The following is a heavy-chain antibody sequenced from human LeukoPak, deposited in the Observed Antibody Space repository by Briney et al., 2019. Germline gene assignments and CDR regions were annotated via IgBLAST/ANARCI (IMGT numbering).Heavy chain of an antibody. CDR2: INHSGST. J-gene: IGHJ4*02. Sequence: SETLSLTCAVYGGSVSGYYWSWIRQPPGKGLEWIGKINHSGSTNYNPSLKSRVTISVDTSKNQFSLKLSSVTAADTAVYYCAVGTVTSPGGVYFDYWGQGTLVTVSS. D-gene: IGHD4-17*01. V-gene: IGHV4-34*01. CDR3: AVGTVTSPGGVYFDY. CDR1: GGSVSGYY.